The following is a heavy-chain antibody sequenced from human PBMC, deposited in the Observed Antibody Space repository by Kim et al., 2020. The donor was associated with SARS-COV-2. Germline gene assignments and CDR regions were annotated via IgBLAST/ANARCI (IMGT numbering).Heavy chain of an antibody. CDR1: GYTFTGYY. CDR2: INPNSGGT. J-gene: IGHJ5*02. D-gene: IGHD6-13*01. Sequence: ASVKVSCKASGYTFTGYYMHWVRQAPGQGLEWMGRINPNSGGTNYAQKFQGRVTMTRDTSISTAYMELSRLRSDDTAVYYCARELQGIAAAAAARCWFDPWGQGTLVTVSS. CDR3: ARELQGIAAAAAARCWFDP. V-gene: IGHV1-2*06.